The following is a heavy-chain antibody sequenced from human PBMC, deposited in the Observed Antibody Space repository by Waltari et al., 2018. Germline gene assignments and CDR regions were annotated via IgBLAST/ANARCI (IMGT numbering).Heavy chain of an antibody. CDR3: AHRQTRVRWSGPIDY. Sequence: QITLKESGPTLVKPTQTLTLTCTFSGFSLSTSGVGVGWIRQPPGKALEWLALIYWTDYNRYSPSLKSRLTITKDTSKNQVVLTMTNMDPVDTATYYCAHRQTRVRWSGPIDYWGQGTLVTVSS. CDR1: GFSLSTSGVG. V-gene: IGHV2-5*01. D-gene: IGHD3-3*01. CDR2: IYWTDYN. J-gene: IGHJ4*02.